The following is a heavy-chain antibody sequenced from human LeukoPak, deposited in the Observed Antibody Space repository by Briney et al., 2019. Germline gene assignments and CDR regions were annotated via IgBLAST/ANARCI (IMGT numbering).Heavy chain of an antibody. J-gene: IGHJ4*02. V-gene: IGHV1-2*02. D-gene: IGHD1-20*01. CDR2: INPNSGGT. CDR1: GYTFTGYY. Sequence: GASVKVSCKASGYTFTGYYMHWVRQAPGQGLEWMGWINPNSGGTNYAQKFQGRVTMTRDTSISTAYMELSRLRSDDTAVYYCARVPSSPITGTHRDYWGQGTLVTVSS. CDR3: ARVPSSPITGTHRDY.